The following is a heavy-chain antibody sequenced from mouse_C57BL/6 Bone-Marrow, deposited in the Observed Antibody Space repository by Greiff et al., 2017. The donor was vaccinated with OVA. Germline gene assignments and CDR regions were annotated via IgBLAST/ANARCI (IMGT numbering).Heavy chain of an antibody. CDR1: GFTFSSYG. Sequence: EVQRVESGGDLVKPGGSLKLSCAASGFTFSSYGMSWVRQTPDKRLEWVATISSGGSYTYYPDSVKGRFTISRDNAKNTLYLEMSSLKSEDTAMYYCARRRYYGSISLGYAIDYWGQGTSVTVSS. CDR2: ISSGGSYT. CDR3: ARRRYYGSISLGYAIDY. J-gene: IGHJ4*01. D-gene: IGHD1-1*01. V-gene: IGHV5-6*01.